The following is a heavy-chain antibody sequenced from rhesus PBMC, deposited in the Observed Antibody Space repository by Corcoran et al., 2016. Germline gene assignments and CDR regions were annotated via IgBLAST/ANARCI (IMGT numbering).Heavy chain of an antibody. CDR3: AKIDLR. J-gene: IGHJ4*01. D-gene: IGHD2-15*01. CDR2: INSGGDRT. Sequence: EVQLVESGGGLAKPGGSLRLSCVASGFTFSSFWMHWVRQAPGKGLEWISTINSGGDRTYYADSVKGRFTISRENAKNTLYLQMNSLRAEDTAVYYCAKIDLRWGQGVLVTVSS. V-gene: IGHV3-14*01. CDR1: GFTFSSFW.